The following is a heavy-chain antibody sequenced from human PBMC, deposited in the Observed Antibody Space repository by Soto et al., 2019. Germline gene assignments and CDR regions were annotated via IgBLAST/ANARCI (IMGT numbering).Heavy chain of an antibody. Sequence: GASVKVSCKASGYTFTSYAMHWVRQAPGQRLEWMGWINAGNGNTKYSQKFQGRVTITRDTSASTAYMELSSLRSEDTAVYYCAREMGRITGTKPYYYYGMDVWGQGTTVTV. V-gene: IGHV1-3*01. CDR3: AREMGRITGTKPYYYYGMDV. CDR2: INAGNGNT. J-gene: IGHJ6*02. CDR1: GYTFTSYA. D-gene: IGHD1-7*01.